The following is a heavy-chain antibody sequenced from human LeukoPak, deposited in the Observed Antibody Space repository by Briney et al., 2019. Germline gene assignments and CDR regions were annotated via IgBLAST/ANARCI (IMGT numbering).Heavy chain of an antibody. Sequence: GGSLRLSCAVSGFTFSGFWMSWSRQAPGKGLEWVASINSDGSEGYYADVVKGRFTISRDNAKNSLYLQINSLRAEDTAVYYCARTITMIVLSAFDIWGQGTMVTVSS. CDR2: INSDGSEG. CDR3: ARTITMIVLSAFDI. D-gene: IGHD3-22*01. V-gene: IGHV3-7*03. J-gene: IGHJ3*02. CDR1: GFTFSGFW.